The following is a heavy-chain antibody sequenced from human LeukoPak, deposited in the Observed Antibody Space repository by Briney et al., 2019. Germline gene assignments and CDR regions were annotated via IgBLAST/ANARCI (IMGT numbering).Heavy chain of an antibody. CDR3: ARGPLWFGNPGTFDY. V-gene: IGHV4-4*07. CDR1: GGSISSFY. CDR2: IYTSGST. Sequence: SETLSLTCTVSGGSISSFYWSWIRQPAGKGLEWIGRIYTSGSTNYNPSLKSRVTMSVDTSKNQFSLKLSSVTAADTAVYYCARGPLWFGNPGTFDYWGLGTLVTVSS. J-gene: IGHJ4*02. D-gene: IGHD3-10*01.